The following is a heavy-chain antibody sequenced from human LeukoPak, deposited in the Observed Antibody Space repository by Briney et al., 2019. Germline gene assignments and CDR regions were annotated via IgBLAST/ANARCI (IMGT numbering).Heavy chain of an antibody. CDR1: GFTFSSYA. Sequence: GGSLRLSCAASGFTFSSYAMQWVRQAPGKGLEWVAVISYDGSNKYYADSVKGRFTISRDNSKNTLFLQMNSLRLEDTAVYYCASGAGGWELPTKSTFDYWGQGTLVTVSS. D-gene: IGHD1-26*01. CDR3: ASGAGGWELPTKSTFDY. J-gene: IGHJ4*02. CDR2: ISYDGSNK. V-gene: IGHV3-30*03.